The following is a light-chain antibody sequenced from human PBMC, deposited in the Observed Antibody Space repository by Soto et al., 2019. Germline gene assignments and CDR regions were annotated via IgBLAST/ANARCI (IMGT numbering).Light chain of an antibody. Sequence: EIVLTQSPGTLSLSPGERATLSCRASQSVSTSYLAWYQQKPGQAPRLLIYSASSRATGIPDRFSGSGSGTDFTLPISRLEPEDFAVYYCQLYDNSLYTFGQGTGLEIK. CDR3: QLYDNSLYT. V-gene: IGKV3-20*01. J-gene: IGKJ2*01. CDR2: SAS. CDR1: QSVSTSY.